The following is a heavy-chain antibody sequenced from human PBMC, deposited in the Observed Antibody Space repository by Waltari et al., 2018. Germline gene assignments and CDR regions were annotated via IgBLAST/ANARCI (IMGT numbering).Heavy chain of an antibody. CDR3: AKAPGNGYYFDD. D-gene: IGHD1-1*01. Sequence: QVQLVESGGGVVQPGRSLRLSCAASGFRFSTSAMHWVRQAPGKGLEWVAVIWFDGNNKYYADSVRGRFTITRDNSKDTLYLQMNSLRPGDTAMYYCAKAPGNGYYFDDWGQGTLVTVSS. CDR1: GFRFSTSA. J-gene: IGHJ4*02. V-gene: IGHV3-30*18. CDR2: IWFDGNNK.